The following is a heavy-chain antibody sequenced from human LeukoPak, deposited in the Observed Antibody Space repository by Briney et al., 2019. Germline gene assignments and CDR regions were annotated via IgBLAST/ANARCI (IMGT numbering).Heavy chain of an antibody. V-gene: IGHV3-23*01. CDR1: GFTFSSYA. Sequence: GGSLRLSCAASGFTFSSYAMSWVRQAPGKGLEWVTAISGSGGNTYYADSEKGRFTISRANSKNTLYLQMNSLRAEDTAVYYCAKTNRNYFDYSGQRTLVTVSS. D-gene: IGHD3-16*01. J-gene: IGHJ4*02. CDR3: AKTNRNYFDY. CDR2: ISGSGGNT.